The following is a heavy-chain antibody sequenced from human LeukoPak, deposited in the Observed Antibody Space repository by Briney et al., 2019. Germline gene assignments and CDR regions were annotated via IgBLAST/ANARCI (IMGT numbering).Heavy chain of an antibody. CDR3: ARDGAMMTGYTPYNWFDP. J-gene: IGHJ5*02. CDR1: GGSISSGSYY. Sequence: SQTLSLTCTVSGGSISSGSYYWSWIRQPAGKGLEWIGRIYTSGSTNYNPSLKSRVTISVDTSKNQFSLKLSSVTAADTAVYYCARDGAMMTGYTPYNWFDPWGQGTLVTVSS. CDR2: IYTSGST. V-gene: IGHV4-61*02. D-gene: IGHD3-9*01.